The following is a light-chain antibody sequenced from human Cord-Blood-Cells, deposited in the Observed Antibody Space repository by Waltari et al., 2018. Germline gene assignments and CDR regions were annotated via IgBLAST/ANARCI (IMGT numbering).Light chain of an antibody. J-gene: IGKJ3*01. Sequence: DIQMTQSLSSLSASVGARVTITCRASQIISSYLNWYQQKPGKAPKLLIYAASSLQSGVPSRFSGSGSGTDFTLTISSLQPEDFATYYCQQSYSTPFTFGPGTKVDIK. V-gene: IGKV1-39*01. CDR2: AAS. CDR3: QQSYSTPFT. CDR1: QIISSY.